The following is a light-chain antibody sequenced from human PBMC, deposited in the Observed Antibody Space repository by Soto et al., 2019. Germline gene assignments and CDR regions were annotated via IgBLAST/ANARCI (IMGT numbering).Light chain of an antibody. J-gene: IGKJ4*01. CDR1: QSISSY. V-gene: IGKV1-39*01. Sequence: DIQMTPSPSSLSASVGDRVTITCRASQSISSYLNWFQQKPGKTPKLLIYAASSLQSGVSSRFSGSGSGTDFTLTISSLQPEDFATYYCQQSYSTLLTFGGGTKVDI. CDR3: QQSYSTLLT. CDR2: AAS.